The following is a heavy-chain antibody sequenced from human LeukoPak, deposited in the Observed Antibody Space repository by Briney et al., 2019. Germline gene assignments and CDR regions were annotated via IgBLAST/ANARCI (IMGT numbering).Heavy chain of an antibody. D-gene: IGHD3/OR15-3a*01. CDR3: ARQTGSGLFILP. CDR2: IYHSGST. J-gene: IGHJ4*02. CDR1: GYSISSGYY. V-gene: IGHV4-38-2*02. Sequence: PSETLSLTCTVSGYSISSGYYWGWIRQPPGKGLEWIGSIYHSGSTYYNPSLRSQVSISIDTSKNQSSLKLTSVTAADTAVYYCARQTGSGLFILPGGQGTLVTVSS.